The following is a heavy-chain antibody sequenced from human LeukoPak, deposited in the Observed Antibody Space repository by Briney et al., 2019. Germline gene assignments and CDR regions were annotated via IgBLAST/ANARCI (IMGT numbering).Heavy chain of an antibody. CDR2: IRYDGSNK. CDR1: GFPFSSYG. CDR3: AKKPGTTSERYFDY. Sequence: GGSLRLSCAASGFPFSSYGMHWVRQAPGKGLEWVAFIRYDGSNKYYADSVKGRFTISRDNSKNTLYLQMNSLRAEDTAVYYCAKKPGTTSERYFDYWGQGTLVAVSS. V-gene: IGHV3-30*02. D-gene: IGHD1-7*01. J-gene: IGHJ4*02.